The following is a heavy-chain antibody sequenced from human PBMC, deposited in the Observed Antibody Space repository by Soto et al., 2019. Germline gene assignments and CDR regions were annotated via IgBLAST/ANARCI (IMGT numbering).Heavy chain of an antibody. Sequence: SLRLYCAASGFTFRSCAVGWVRQAPGKGLEWISHVSASSRTLFYADSVKGRFTISRDNAKNSLYLQMNSLRAEDTAVYYCARYYYDSSASYASYGMDVWGQGTTVTVSS. CDR3: ARYYYDSSASYASYGMDV. V-gene: IGHV3-48*01. D-gene: IGHD3-22*01. J-gene: IGHJ6*02. CDR1: GFTFRSCA. CDR2: VSASSRTL.